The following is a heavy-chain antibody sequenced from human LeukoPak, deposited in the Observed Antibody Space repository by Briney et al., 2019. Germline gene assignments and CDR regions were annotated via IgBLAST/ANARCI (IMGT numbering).Heavy chain of an antibody. Sequence: PGGSLRLSCTVSGFTLSSYEMSWICQAPGEGLEWVSSIDYDGGSGHYADSVKGRFTISRDNSNNTLFLHLNSLRGEDTAVYYCTRNSGWYGLSWGQGTLVTVSS. CDR3: TRNSGWYGLS. D-gene: IGHD6-19*01. V-gene: IGHV3-23*01. CDR2: IDYDGGSG. J-gene: IGHJ1*01. CDR1: GFTLSSYE.